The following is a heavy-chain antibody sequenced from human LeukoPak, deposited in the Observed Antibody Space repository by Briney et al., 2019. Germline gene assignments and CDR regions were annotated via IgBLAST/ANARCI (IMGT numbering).Heavy chain of an antibody. Sequence: GGSLRLSCAASGFTFSRYGIHWVRQAPGKGLQWVAFIRNDGSNKYYADSVKGRFTISRDNSENTLYLHMNSLRAEDTAVYYCASEPYGSGSYDHHFDYWGQGTLVTVSS. D-gene: IGHD3-10*01. J-gene: IGHJ4*02. V-gene: IGHV3-30*02. CDR1: GFTFSRYG. CDR3: ASEPYGSGSYDHHFDY. CDR2: IRNDGSNK.